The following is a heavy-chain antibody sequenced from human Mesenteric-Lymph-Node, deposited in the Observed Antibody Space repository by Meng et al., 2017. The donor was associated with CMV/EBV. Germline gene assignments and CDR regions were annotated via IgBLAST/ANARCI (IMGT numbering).Heavy chain of an antibody. J-gene: IGHJ5*02. CDR3: ARGGVVLAAPIWNH. CDR1: GAYFSGHY. D-gene: IGHD3-3*01. V-gene: IGHV4-34*01. CDR2: INHSGVT. Sequence: AVYGAYFSGHYWSWVRQVPEKRLEWIGEINHSGVTKCNPSLKSRVTISIDTSKTQLSLKMSSMTATDTAVYYCARGGVVLAAPIWNHWGQGTLVTVSS.